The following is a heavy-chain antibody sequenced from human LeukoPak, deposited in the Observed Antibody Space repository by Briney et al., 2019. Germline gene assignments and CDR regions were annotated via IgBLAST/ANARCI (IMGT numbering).Heavy chain of an antibody. V-gene: IGHV1-69*01. CDR2: IIPIYGTP. Sequence: ASVKVSCKASGGTFSSYAITWVRQAPGQGLKWMRGIIPIYGTPNYAQRFQGRVTVTADESTTTAYMELSSLRSEDTAVYYCARVGKDFVLIGAARGGVFDIWGQGTVVTVSS. D-gene: IGHD2-8*01. J-gene: IGHJ3*02. CDR1: GGTFSSYA. CDR3: ARVGKDFVLIGAARGGVFDI.